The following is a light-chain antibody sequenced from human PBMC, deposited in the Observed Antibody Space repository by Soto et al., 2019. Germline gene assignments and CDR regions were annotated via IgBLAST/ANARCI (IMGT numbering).Light chain of an antibody. CDR3: ISYTDRQSYL. CDR2: AVS. V-gene: IGLV2-14*03. CDR1: SSDIGSYDH. J-gene: IGLJ1*01. Sequence: QSPLTQPASVSGSAGQSITISCSGTSSDIGSYDHVAWYQQFPGKSPKLMIYAVSDRPSGVSDRFSGSKSGITASLTISGLQTEDEADYYCISYTDRQSYLFGTGTKVTVL.